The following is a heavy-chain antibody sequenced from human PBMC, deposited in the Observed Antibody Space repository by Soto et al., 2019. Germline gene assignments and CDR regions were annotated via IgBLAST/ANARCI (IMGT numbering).Heavy chain of an antibody. Sequence: EVPLVESGGGLVQRGESLRLSCAASGFALSSYSMNWVRQAPGKGLEWVTYISAAANTIYYADSVKGRFTISRDNAKNALHLQLNSMRDEDTAVYFCARGLDRQYGLDVWGQGTTVTVSS. CDR2: ISAAANTI. D-gene: IGHD6-6*01. J-gene: IGHJ6*02. CDR1: GFALSSYS. CDR3: ARGLDRQYGLDV. V-gene: IGHV3-48*02.